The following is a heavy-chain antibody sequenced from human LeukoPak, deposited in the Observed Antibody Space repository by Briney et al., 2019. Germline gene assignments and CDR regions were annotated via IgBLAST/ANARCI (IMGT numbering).Heavy chain of an antibody. V-gene: IGHV1-2*02. CDR3: AREGYSYASVTNAFDI. D-gene: IGHD5-18*01. Sequence: ASVKVSCKASGYTFTGYYIHWVRQAPGQGLEWMGWINPNSGGTNYAQKFQGRVTMTRDTSISTAYMELSRLRSDDTAVYYCAREGYSYASVTNAFDIWGQGTMVTVSS. CDR1: GYTFTGYY. CDR2: INPNSGGT. J-gene: IGHJ3*02.